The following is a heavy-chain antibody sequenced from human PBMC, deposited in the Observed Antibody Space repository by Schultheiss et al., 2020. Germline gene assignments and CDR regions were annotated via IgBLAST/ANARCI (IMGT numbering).Heavy chain of an antibody. V-gene: IGHV4-59*01. CDR3: ASFVWFGELYY. Sequence: SATLSLTCTVSGGSISSYYWSWIRQPPGKGLEWIGYIYYSGSTNYNPSLKSRVTISVDTSKNQFSLKLSSVTAADTAVYYCASFVWFGELYYWGQGTLVTVSS. J-gene: IGHJ4*02. CDR2: IYYSGST. D-gene: IGHD3-10*01. CDR1: GGSISSYY.